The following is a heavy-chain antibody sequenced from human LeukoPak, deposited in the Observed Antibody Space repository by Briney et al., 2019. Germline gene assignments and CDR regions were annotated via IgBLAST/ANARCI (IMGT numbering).Heavy chain of an antibody. CDR1: GGSISSSSYY. Sequence: SSETLSLACTVSGGSISSSSYYWGWIRQPPGKGLEWIGSIYYSGSTYYNPSLKSRVTISVDTSKNQFSLKLSSVTAADTAVYYCARLMYGSGSSYFDYWGQGTLVTVSS. CDR3: ARLMYGSGSSYFDY. CDR2: IYYSGST. D-gene: IGHD3-10*01. J-gene: IGHJ4*02. V-gene: IGHV4-39*01.